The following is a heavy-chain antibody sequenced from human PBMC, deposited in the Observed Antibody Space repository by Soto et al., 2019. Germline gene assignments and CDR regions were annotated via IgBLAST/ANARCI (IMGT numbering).Heavy chain of an antibody. V-gene: IGHV3-23*01. CDR2: ISGSGGST. D-gene: IGHD1-26*01. CDR3: AAFSRELAFDY. Sequence: WGSLRLACAASGFTFISYAIIFVRQAPGKGLEWVSAISGSGGSTYYADSVKGRFTISRDNSKNTLYLQMNSLRAEDTAVYYCAAFSRELAFDYWGQGTLVTVSS. CDR1: GFTFISYA. J-gene: IGHJ4*02.